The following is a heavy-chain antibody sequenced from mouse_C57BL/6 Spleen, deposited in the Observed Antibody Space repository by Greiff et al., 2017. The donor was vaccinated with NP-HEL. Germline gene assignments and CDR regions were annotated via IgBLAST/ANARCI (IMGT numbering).Heavy chain of an antibody. J-gene: IGHJ1*03. Sequence: QVQLQQPGAELVKPGASVKLSCKASGYTFTSYWMQWVKQRPGQGLEWIGEIDPSDSYTNYNQKFKGKATLTVDTSSSTAYMQLSSLTSEDSAVYYCARGGIYDYDGGYFDVWGTGTTVPVSS. CDR1: GYTFTSYW. V-gene: IGHV1-50*01. D-gene: IGHD2-4*01. CDR3: ARGGIYDYDGGYFDV. CDR2: IDPSDSYT.